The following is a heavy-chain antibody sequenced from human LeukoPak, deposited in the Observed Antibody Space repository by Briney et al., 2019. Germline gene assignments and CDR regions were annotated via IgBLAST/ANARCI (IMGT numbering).Heavy chain of an antibody. CDR3: AREGDGYSFDY. CDR1: GGTFSSYA. Sequence: SVKVSCKASGGTFSSYAISWGRQAPGQGLEWMGRIIPILGIANYAQKFQGRVTITADKSTSTAYMELSSLRSEDTAVYYCAREGDGYSFDYWGQGTLVTVSS. V-gene: IGHV1-69*04. D-gene: IGHD5-24*01. CDR2: IIPILGIA. J-gene: IGHJ4*02.